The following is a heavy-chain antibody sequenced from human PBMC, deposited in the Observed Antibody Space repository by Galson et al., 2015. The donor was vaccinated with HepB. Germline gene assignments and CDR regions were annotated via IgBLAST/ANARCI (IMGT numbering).Heavy chain of an antibody. CDR3: ARGVNTIFGVVSYAFDI. Sequence: SLRLSCAASGFTFSDYYMSWIRQAPGKGLEWVSYISSSSSYTNYADSVKGRFTISRDNAKNSLYLQMNSLRAEDTAVYYCARGVNTIFGVVSYAFDIWGQGTMVTVSS. D-gene: IGHD3-3*01. CDR1: GFTFSDYY. J-gene: IGHJ3*02. V-gene: IGHV3-11*06. CDR2: ISSSSSYT.